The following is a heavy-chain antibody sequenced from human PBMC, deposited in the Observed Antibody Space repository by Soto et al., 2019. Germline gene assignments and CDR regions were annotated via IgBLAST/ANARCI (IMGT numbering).Heavy chain of an antibody. D-gene: IGHD2-2*01. CDR1: GGSVSSGSYY. CDR3: ARDWRYCSSTSCYNWFDP. CDR2: IYYSGST. J-gene: IGHJ5*02. Sequence: SETLSLTCTVSGGSVSSGSYYWSWIRQPPGKGLEWIGYIYYSGSTNYNPSLKSRVTISVDTSKNQFSLKLSSVTAADTAVYYCARDWRYCSSTSCYNWFDPWGQGTLVTVSS. V-gene: IGHV4-61*01.